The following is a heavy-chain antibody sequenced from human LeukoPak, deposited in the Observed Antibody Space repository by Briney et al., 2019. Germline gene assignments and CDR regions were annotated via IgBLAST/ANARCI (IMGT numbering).Heavy chain of an antibody. V-gene: IGHV4-39*07. CDR2: IYYSGST. CDR1: GGSISSSSYY. Sequence: SETLSLTCTVSGGSISSSSYYWGWIRQPPGKGLEWIGSIYYSGSTYYNPSLKSRVTISVDTSKNQFSLKLSSVTAADTAVYYCARVPRVGATQYYFDYWGQGTLVTVSS. J-gene: IGHJ4*02. D-gene: IGHD1-26*01. CDR3: ARVPRVGATQYYFDY.